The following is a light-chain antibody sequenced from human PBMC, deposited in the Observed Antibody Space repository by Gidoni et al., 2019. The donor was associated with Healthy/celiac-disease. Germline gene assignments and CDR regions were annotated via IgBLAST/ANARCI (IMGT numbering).Light chain of an antibody. J-gene: IGLJ3*02. Sequence: SALTKPASVLGSLGQPTPIPCTGPSIDVGGYNYVSWSHKHPGKAPKLMIYDVSNRPSGVSNRFSGSKSGNTASLTISGLQAEDEADYYCSSYTSSSTPVFGGGTKLTVL. CDR3: SSYTSSSTPV. V-gene: IGLV2-14*03. CDR1: SIDVGGYNY. CDR2: DVS.